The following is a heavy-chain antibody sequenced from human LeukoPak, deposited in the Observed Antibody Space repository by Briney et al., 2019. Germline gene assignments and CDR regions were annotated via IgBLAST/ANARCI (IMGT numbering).Heavy chain of an antibody. V-gene: IGHV3-23*01. Sequence: PGGSLRLSCAASGFTFSSYAMSWVRQAPGKGLEWVSSISGSGGSTHYADSVKGRFTTSRDSPKNTLYLQMNSLRAEDTAVYYCAKDYTIDVWGQGTTVTVSS. CDR3: AKDYTIDV. J-gene: IGHJ6*02. CDR1: GFTFSSYA. CDR2: ISGSGGST. D-gene: IGHD4-11*01.